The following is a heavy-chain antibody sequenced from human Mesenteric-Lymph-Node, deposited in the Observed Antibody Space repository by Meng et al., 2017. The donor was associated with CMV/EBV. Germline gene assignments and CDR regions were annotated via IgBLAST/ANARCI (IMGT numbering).Heavy chain of an antibody. J-gene: IGHJ4*02. CDR2: IYSDGSST. D-gene: IGHD6-6*01. Sequence: ASGVTFSSYAMSWVRQAPGKGLEWVSVIYSDGSSTYYADSVKGRFTISRDNSRNTLYLQMNSLRAEDTAVYYCAKDSYSSSNSFDYWGQGTLVTVSS. CDR3: AKDSYSSSNSFDY. CDR1: GVTFSSYA. V-gene: IGHV3-23*03.